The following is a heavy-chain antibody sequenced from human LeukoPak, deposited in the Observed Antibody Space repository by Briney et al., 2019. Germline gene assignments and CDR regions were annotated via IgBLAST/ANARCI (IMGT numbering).Heavy chain of an antibody. J-gene: IGHJ4*02. D-gene: IGHD3-16*01. Sequence: PSETLSLTCTVSGGSISGYYWRWIRQPPGKGLEWIGYIYYSGSTNYNPSLKSRVTISVDTSKNQLSLKLSSVTAADTAVYYCARVGDLGFDYWGQGTLVTVSS. CDR1: GGSISGYY. CDR3: ARVGDLGFDY. CDR2: IYYSGST. V-gene: IGHV4-59*01.